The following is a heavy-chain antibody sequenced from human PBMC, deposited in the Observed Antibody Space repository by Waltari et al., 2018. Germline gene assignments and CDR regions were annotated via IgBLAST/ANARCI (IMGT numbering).Heavy chain of an antibody. CDR1: GGSISSSSHY. Sequence: QLQLQESGPGLVKPSETLSLTCTFSGGSISSSSHYWGWIRQPPGKGLEWIGRIYYNPSLKSRVSISVDTSKNQFSLTLSSVPAADTAVYYCARIESGYYDAFDIWGQGTQVTVSS. J-gene: IGHJ3*02. CDR3: ARIESGYYDAFDI. CDR2: IY. V-gene: IGHV4-61*05. D-gene: IGHD3-3*01.